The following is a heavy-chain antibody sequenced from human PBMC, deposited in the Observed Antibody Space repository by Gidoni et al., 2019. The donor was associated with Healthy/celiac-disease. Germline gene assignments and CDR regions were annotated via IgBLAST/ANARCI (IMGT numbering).Heavy chain of an antibody. V-gene: IGHV4-59*08. Sequence: QVQLQQSGPGLVKPSATLSLPCTLSGGSISSYYWSWIRQPPAQGLEWIEYLYYSGSTNDNHSLKSRVTISVDTSKNQFSLKLSSVTAADTAVYYCARLRVFSEYYDILTDDYYDYYNYYGMDVWGQGTTVTVSS. CDR3: ARLRVFSEYYDILTDDYYDYYNYYGMDV. D-gene: IGHD3-9*01. J-gene: IGHJ6*02. CDR2: LYYSGST. CDR1: GGSISSYY.